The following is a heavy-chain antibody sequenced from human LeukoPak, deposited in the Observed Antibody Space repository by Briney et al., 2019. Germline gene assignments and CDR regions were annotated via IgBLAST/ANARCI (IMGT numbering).Heavy chain of an antibody. CDR2: INHSGST. CDR3: ARIIRRDVRRYYDSSGNNWFDP. D-gene: IGHD3-22*01. Sequence: SETLSLTCAVYGGSFSGYYWSWIRQPPGKGLEWIGEINHSGSTNYNPSLKSRITISVDTSKNQFSLKLSSVTAADTAVYYCARIIRRDVRRYYDSSGNNWFDPWGQGTLVTVSS. V-gene: IGHV4-34*01. J-gene: IGHJ5*02. CDR1: GGSFSGYY.